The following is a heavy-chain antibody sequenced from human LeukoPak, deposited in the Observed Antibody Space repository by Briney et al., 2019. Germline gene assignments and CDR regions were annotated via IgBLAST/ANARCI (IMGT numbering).Heavy chain of an antibody. V-gene: IGHV3-74*01. Sequence: GGSLRLSCTASGFAFETYWMHWVRQVPGKGLVWVSRIDEDGRITNYADSVKGRFTISRDNPENTLYLQMNSLRAEDTAVYFCAKVYCSPSNCQLVDYWGQGTLVTVSS. D-gene: IGHD4-11*01. CDR3: AKVYCSPSNCQLVDY. J-gene: IGHJ4*02. CDR1: GFAFETYW. CDR2: IDEDGRIT.